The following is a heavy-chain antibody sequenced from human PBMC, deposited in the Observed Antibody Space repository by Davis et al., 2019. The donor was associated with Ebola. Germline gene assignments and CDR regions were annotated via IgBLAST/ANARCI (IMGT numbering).Heavy chain of an antibody. D-gene: IGHD2-15*01. CDR1: RFTFSSYG. CDR3: AGQGYCSGIQCNHAPSGD. CDR2: ISHDGRKT. J-gene: IGHJ4*02. Sequence: GESLKISCVTSRFTFSSYGMHWVRQAPGKGLEWVAVISHDGRKTYYADSVKGRFTVSRENSKNTLYPQMDSLRPEDTAMYYCAGQGYCSGIQCNHAPSGDWGQGTLVTVSS. V-gene: IGHV3-33*05.